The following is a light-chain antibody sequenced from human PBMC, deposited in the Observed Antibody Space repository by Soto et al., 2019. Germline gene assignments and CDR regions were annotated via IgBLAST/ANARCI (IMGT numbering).Light chain of an antibody. Sequence: DIQMTQSPSTLSASVGDRVTITCRASQSISSWLAWYQQKPGKAPKLLIYDASSLESGVPSRFSGSGSGTEFTLTISSLQPDDFSTYCFQQYNSYSWTFGQGTKVEIK. V-gene: IGKV1-5*01. CDR2: DAS. CDR3: QQYNSYSWT. CDR1: QSISSW. J-gene: IGKJ1*01.